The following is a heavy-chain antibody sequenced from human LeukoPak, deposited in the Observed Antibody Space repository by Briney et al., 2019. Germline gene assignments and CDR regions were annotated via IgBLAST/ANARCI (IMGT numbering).Heavy chain of an antibody. V-gene: IGHV3-15*01. Sequence: SGGSLRLSCAASGFTFSNAWMSWVRQAPGKGLEWVGRIKSKTDGGTTDYAAPVKGRFTISRDDSKNTLYLQMNSLKTEDTAVYYCATVFLKPRGVDYWGQGTLVTVSS. CDR1: GFTFSNAW. J-gene: IGHJ4*02. CDR2: IKSKTDGGTT. D-gene: IGHD2/OR15-2a*01. CDR3: ATVFLKPRGVDY.